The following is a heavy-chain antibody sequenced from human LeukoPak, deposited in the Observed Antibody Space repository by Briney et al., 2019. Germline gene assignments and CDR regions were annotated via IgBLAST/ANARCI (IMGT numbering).Heavy chain of an antibody. CDR3: ARRPPLAGIAVAGPFDY. Sequence: GESLKISCKGSGYSFTSYWIGWVRQVPGKGLEWMGIIYPGDSDTRYSPSFQGQVTISADKSISTAYLQWSSLKASDTAMYYCARRPPLAGIAVAGPFDYWGQGTLVTASS. D-gene: IGHD6-19*01. V-gene: IGHV5-51*01. CDR2: IYPGDSDT. J-gene: IGHJ4*02. CDR1: GYSFTSYW.